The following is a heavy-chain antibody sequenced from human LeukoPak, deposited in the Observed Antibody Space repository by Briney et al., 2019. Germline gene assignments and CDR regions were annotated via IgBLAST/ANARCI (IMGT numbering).Heavy chain of an antibody. CDR2: IYHSGST. V-gene: IGHV4-38-2*02. J-gene: IGHJ4*02. D-gene: IGHD2-21*01. Sequence: SETLSLTCTVSGYSISSGYYWGCIRQPPGKGLEWIGSIYHSGSTYYNPSLKSRVTISVDTSKNQFSLKLSSVTAADTAVYYCARAYRNFVVGSSYYFDYWGQGTLVTVSS. CDR1: GYSISSGYY. CDR3: ARAYRNFVVGSSYYFDY.